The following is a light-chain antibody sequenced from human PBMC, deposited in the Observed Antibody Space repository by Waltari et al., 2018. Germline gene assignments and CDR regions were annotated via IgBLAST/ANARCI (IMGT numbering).Light chain of an antibody. CDR2: DVN. J-gene: IGLJ1*01. CDR1: NSNVGGYNY. Sequence: QSALAQPRSVSGSPGQSVTISCTGSNSNVGGYNYVSWYQQYPGQAPKLMLYDVNKRPSGVPHRFSGSKSGDTASLTISGLQAEDEADYYCCSYAGSYTYVFGTGTKVTV. V-gene: IGLV2-11*01. CDR3: CSYAGSYTYV.